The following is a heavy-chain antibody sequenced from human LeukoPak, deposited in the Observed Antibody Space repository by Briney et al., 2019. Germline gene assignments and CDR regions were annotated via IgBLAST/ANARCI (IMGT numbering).Heavy chain of an antibody. CDR3: ASHGGSRPRNNWFDP. CDR2: IIPIFGTA. D-gene: IGHD2-15*01. CDR1: GGTFSSYA. Sequence: AASVKVSCKASGGTFSSYAISWVRQAPGQGLEWMGGIIPIFGTANYAQKFQARVTITADESTSTAYMELSSLRSEDTAVYYCASHGGSRPRNNWFDPWGQGTLVTVSS. J-gene: IGHJ5*02. V-gene: IGHV1-69*01.